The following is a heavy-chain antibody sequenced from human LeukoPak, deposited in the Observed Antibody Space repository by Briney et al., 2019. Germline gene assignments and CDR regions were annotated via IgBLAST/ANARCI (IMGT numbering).Heavy chain of an antibody. CDR3: ARSMVRGKDWFDP. J-gene: IGHJ5*02. CDR1: GGTFSSYA. Sequence: SVKVSCKASGGTFSSYAISWVRQAPGQGLEWMGGIIPMFGTTNYAQKFQGRVTITADESTSTAYMELSSLRSEDTAVYYCARSMVRGKDWFDPWGQGTLVTVSS. V-gene: IGHV1-69*13. D-gene: IGHD3-10*01. CDR2: IIPMFGTT.